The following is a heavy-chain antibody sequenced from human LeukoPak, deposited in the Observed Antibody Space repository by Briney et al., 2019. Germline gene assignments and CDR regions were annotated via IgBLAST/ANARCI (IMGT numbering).Heavy chain of an antibody. Sequence: ASVKVSCKASGYTFTSYAMNWVRQAPGQGLEWMGWINTNTGNPTYAQGFTGRFVFSLDTSVSTAYLQISSLKAEDTAVYYCASYTYYYGSGSYYPYDDYWGQGTLVTVSS. J-gene: IGHJ4*02. CDR3: ASYTYYYGSGSYYPYDDY. D-gene: IGHD3-10*01. CDR2: INTNTGNP. V-gene: IGHV7-4-1*02. CDR1: GYTFTSYA.